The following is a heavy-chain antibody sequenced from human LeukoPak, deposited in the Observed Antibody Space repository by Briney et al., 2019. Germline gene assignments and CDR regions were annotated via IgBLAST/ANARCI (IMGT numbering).Heavy chain of an antibody. D-gene: IGHD3-9*01. J-gene: IGHJ4*02. CDR1: GYTFTGYY. CDR3: ARDRYDILTGPRPPIGY. V-gene: IGHV1-2*02. CDR2: INPNSGGT. Sequence: GASVKVSCKASGYTFTGYYMHWVRQAPGQGLEWMGWINPNSGGTNYAQKFQGRVTMTRDTSISTAYMELSRLRSDDTAVYYCARDRYDILTGPRPPIGYWGQGTLVTVSS.